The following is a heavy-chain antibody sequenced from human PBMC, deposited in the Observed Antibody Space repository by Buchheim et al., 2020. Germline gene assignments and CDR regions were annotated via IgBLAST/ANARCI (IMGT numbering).Heavy chain of an antibody. D-gene: IGHD3-16*02. Sequence: QITLKESGPTLVKPTQTLTLTCTFSGFSLSTSGVGVGWIRQPPGKALEWLALIYWNDDKRYSPSLTSRLTITKDTSKNQVGLTMTNVDPVDTATYYCTHSLMITFGGIIVPYWFDPWGQGTL. J-gene: IGHJ5*02. V-gene: IGHV2-5*01. CDR1: GFSLSTSGVG. CDR2: IYWNDDK. CDR3: THSLMITFGGIIVPYWFDP.